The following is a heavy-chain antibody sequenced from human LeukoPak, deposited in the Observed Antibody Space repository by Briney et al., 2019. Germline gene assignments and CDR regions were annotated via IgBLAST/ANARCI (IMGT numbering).Heavy chain of an antibody. CDR1: GGSISSYY. J-gene: IGHJ5*02. CDR3: ARGSLTGGLFDP. D-gene: IGHD7-27*01. Sequence: SETLSLTCTVSGGSISSYYWSWIRQPPGKGLEWIGYIYYSGSTNYNPSLKSRVTISVDTSKNQFSLKLSSVTAADTAVYYCARGSLTGGLFDPWGQGTLVTVSS. V-gene: IGHV4-59*01. CDR2: IYYSGST.